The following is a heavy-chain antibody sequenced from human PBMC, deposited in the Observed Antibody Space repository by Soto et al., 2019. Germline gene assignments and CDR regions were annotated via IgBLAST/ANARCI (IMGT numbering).Heavy chain of an antibody. D-gene: IGHD4-17*01. J-gene: IGHJ6*03. CDR1: GFTFSDYY. V-gene: IGHV3-11*01. CDR2: ISSSGSTI. Sequence: GGSLRLSCAASGFTFSDYYMSWIRQAPGKGLEWVSYISSSGSTIYYADSVKGRFTISRDNAKNSLYLQMNSLRAEDTAVYYCARVPAAGDYYYYYYMDVWGKGTTVTVSS. CDR3: ARVPAAGDYYYYYYMDV.